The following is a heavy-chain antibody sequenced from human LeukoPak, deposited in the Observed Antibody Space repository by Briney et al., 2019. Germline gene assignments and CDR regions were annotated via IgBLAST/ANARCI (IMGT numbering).Heavy chain of an antibody. Sequence: SETLSLTCAVYGGSFSGYYWSWIRQPPGRGVEWIGEINHSGSTNYNPSLKSRVTISVDTSKNQFSLKLSSVTAADTAVYYCAGGYSAWSATGYYYYMDVWGKGTTVTVSS. CDR2: INHSGST. CDR3: AGGYSAWSATGYYYYMDV. D-gene: IGHD2-21*01. J-gene: IGHJ6*03. CDR1: GGSFSGYY. V-gene: IGHV4-34*01.